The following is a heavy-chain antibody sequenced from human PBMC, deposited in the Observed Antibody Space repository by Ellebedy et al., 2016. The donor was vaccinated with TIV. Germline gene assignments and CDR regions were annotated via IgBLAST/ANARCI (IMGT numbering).Heavy chain of an antibody. CDR1: GGTFSSYV. J-gene: IGHJ4*02. CDR2: IIPILGIT. Sequence: AASVKVSCKASGGTFSSYVISWVRQVPGQGLDWMGRIIPILGITNYAQTFQGRVTITADKSTSTAYLELSSLRSEDTAVYYCAIWENYYDSSVTEGDWGQGTLVTVSS. CDR3: AIWENYYDSSVTEGD. V-gene: IGHV1-69*04. D-gene: IGHD3-22*01.